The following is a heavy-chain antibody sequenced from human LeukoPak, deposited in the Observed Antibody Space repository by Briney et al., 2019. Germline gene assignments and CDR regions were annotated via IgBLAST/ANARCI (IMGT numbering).Heavy chain of an antibody. D-gene: IGHD2-15*01. CDR1: GFTFSSYS. CDR3: ARSLWPEDY. J-gene: IGHJ4*02. CDR2: ISSSGSYI. V-gene: IGHV3-21*01. Sequence: GGSLRLSCAASGFTFSSYSMNWVRQAPGKGLEWVSSISSSGSYIYYADSVKGRLTISRDNAKNSLYLQMNSLRAEDTAVYYCARSLWPEDYWGQGTLVTVSS.